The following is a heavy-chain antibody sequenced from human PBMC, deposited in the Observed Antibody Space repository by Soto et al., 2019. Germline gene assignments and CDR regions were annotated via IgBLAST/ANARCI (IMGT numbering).Heavy chain of an antibody. Sequence: WSWIRQPPGKGLEWIGEISQSGNTNYSPSLKSRVSISIDTSKKQFSLNLASVSAADTAVYYCARAPKVSGSSQTRPDFWGQGTLVTVS. J-gene: IGHJ4*02. CDR3: ARAPKVSGSSQTRPDF. D-gene: IGHD6-6*01. V-gene: IGHV4-34*01. CDR2: ISQSGNT.